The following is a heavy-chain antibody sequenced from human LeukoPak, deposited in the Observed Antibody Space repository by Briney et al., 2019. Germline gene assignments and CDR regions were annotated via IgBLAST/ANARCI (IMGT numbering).Heavy chain of an antibody. J-gene: IGHJ5*02. D-gene: IGHD2-15*01. Sequence: GSLRLSCAASRFTFSSYWMSWIRQPPGKGLEWIGEINHSGSTNYNPSLKSRVTISVDTSKNQFSLKLSSVTAADTAVYYCARGGLYCSGGSCSLWFDPWGQGTLVTVSS. CDR3: ARGGLYCSGGSCSLWFDP. V-gene: IGHV4-34*01. CDR2: INHSGST. CDR1: RFTFSSYW.